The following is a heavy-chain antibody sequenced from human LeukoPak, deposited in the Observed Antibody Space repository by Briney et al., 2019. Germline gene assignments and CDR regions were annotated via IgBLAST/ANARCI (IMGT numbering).Heavy chain of an antibody. CDR1: GGTLSSYA. CDR3: ASDRRSTSDTFDY. J-gene: IGHJ4*02. D-gene: IGHD2-2*01. Sequence: GSSVKVSCKASGGTLSSYAISWVRPAPGQGLEWMGGIIPIFGTANYAQKFQGRVTITADKSTSTAYMELSSLRSEDTAVYYCASDRRSTSDTFDYWGQGTLVTVSS. V-gene: IGHV1-69*06. CDR2: IIPIFGTA.